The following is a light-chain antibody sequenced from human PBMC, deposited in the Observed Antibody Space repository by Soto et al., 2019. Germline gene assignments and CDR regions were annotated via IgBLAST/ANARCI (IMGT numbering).Light chain of an antibody. CDR1: QSISNW. CDR3: QQYNSHS. CDR2: HAS. Sequence: EIQMTQSASTRPAAGGDRFASICRASQSISNWLAWSQQKPGTAPKVLIYHASNLQSGVPSRFSGSGSGTEFALTIRSLQPDAFATYYCQQYNSHSFGQGTKVDIK. V-gene: IGKV1-5*02. J-gene: IGKJ1*01.